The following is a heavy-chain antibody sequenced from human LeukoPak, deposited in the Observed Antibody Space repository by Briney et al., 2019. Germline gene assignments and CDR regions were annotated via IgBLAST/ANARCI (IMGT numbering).Heavy chain of an antibody. V-gene: IGHV4-61*02. D-gene: IGHD3-10*01. J-gene: IGHJ4*02. CDR3: ASSVWFGELIY. CDR2: IYTSGST. Sequence: SQTLSLTCTVSGGSISSGSYYWSWIRQPAGKGLEWIGRIYTSGSTYYNPSLKSRVTMSVDTSKNQFSLKLSSVTAVDTAVYYCASSVWFGELIYWGQGTLVTVSS. CDR1: GGSISSGSYY.